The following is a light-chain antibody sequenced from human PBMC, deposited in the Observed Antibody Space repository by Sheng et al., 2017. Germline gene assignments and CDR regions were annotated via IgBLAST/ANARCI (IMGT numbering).Light chain of an antibody. J-gene: IGKJ4*01. CDR2: DAS. Sequence: ILLTQFPGTLSLSSGERATLSCGASQRINSRYLAWYQQKPGLAPRLLIYDASSRATGIPDRFSGSGSGTDFTLTISRLEPEDFAVYYCQQYERSPLTFGGGTKVDIK. CDR3: QQYERSPLT. CDR1: QRINSRY. V-gene: IGKV3D-20*01.